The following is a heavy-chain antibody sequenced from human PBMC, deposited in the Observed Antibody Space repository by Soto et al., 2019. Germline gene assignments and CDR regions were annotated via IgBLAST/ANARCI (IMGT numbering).Heavy chain of an antibody. V-gene: IGHV1-18*01. CDR3: AREPNYFDY. CDR1: GYTFTSYG. J-gene: IGHJ4*02. Sequence: ASVKVSCKASGYTFTSYGISWVRQAPGQGLEWMGWISAYNGNTKNAQKLQGRVTMTTDTSTSTAYMELRSLIFDDTAVYYCAREPNYFDYWGQGTLVTVSS. CDR2: ISAYNGNT.